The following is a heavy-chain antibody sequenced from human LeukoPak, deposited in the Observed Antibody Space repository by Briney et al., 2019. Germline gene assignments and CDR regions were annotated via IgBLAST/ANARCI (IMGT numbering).Heavy chain of an antibody. Sequence: GGSLRLSCAASGFTFSSNYMSWVRQAPGKGVEWVSVIYSGGSTYYADSVKGRFTISRDNCKNTLYLQMNSLRAEDTAVYYCARALLRLQPHFYGMDVGGQGTTVTVS. CDR3: ARALLRLQPHFYGMDV. CDR1: GFTFSSNY. V-gene: IGHV3-66*01. CDR2: IYSGGST. J-gene: IGHJ6*02. D-gene: IGHD4-4*01.